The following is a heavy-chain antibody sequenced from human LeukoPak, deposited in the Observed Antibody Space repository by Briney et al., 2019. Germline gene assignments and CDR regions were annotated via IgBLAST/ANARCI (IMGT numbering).Heavy chain of an antibody. Sequence: SETLSLTCTVSGGSISSESYYWTWIRQPAGKGLEWLGRIYTSGSTHYNPSLKSRITLSVDMSKQQFSLKLNSVTAADTAVYYCARRVLTPEIHDAFDLWGQGTMVTVSS. CDR1: GGSISSESYY. J-gene: IGHJ3*01. CDR2: IYTSGST. CDR3: ARRVLTPEIHDAFDL. D-gene: IGHD5-24*01. V-gene: IGHV4-61*02.